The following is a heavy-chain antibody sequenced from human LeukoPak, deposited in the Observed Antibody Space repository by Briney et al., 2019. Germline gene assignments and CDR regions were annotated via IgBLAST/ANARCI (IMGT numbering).Heavy chain of an antibody. CDR3: ARARLEYSSSYNWFDP. CDR2: ISSNGGST. J-gene: IGHJ5*02. CDR1: GFTFSSYA. V-gene: IGHV3-64*01. Sequence: PGGSLRHSCAASGFTFSSYAMHWVRQAPGKGLEYVSAISSNGGSTYYANSVKGRFTISRDNSKNTLYLQMGSLRAEDMAVYYCARARLEYSSSYNWFDPWGQGTLVTVSS. D-gene: IGHD6-13*01.